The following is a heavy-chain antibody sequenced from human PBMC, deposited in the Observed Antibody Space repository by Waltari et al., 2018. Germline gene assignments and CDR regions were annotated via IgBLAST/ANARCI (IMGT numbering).Heavy chain of an antibody. CDR3: ARHWKRNGYRFDP. V-gene: IGHV4-39*01. Sequence: QLQLQESGPGLMKPSETLSLTCTVPGGSISRSSYYWGWIRQSPGKGLEWIASIYYTGTTYYNPTLESRVTTSGDTSKNQFSLRLSSVTAADTAVYYCARHWKRNGYRFDPWGQGTLVTVSS. J-gene: IGHJ5*02. CDR2: IYYTGTT. D-gene: IGHD5-12*01. CDR1: GGSISRSSYY.